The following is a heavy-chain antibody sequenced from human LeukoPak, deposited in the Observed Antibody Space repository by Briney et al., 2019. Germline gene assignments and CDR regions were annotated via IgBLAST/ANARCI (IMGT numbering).Heavy chain of an antibody. Sequence: TETLSLTCTVSGDSISTYYWSWIRQPPGKGLEWIGCICNSGGTNYNPSLKSRVTISVDTSKNQFSLKLSSVTAADTAVYYCARGGSGWYFDYWGQGTLVTVSS. V-gene: IGHV4-59*12. CDR2: ICNSGGT. CDR1: GDSISTYY. CDR3: ARGGSGWYFDY. J-gene: IGHJ4*02. D-gene: IGHD6-19*01.